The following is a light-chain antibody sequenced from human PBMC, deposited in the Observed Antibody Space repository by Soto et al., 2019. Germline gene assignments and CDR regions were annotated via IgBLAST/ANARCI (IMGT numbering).Light chain of an antibody. Sequence: DIVMTQTPLSLSVTLGQPAAISCRSSESLVYSNGNTYLSWYHQRPGQPPRLLIHRVANRFSGVPERFSGSGAGTDFTLEISRGGAEDVGIYYCMQGTLWWTFGQGNKGEI. CDR3: MQGTLWWT. V-gene: IGKV2-24*01. J-gene: IGKJ1*01. CDR1: ESLVYSNGNTY. CDR2: RVA.